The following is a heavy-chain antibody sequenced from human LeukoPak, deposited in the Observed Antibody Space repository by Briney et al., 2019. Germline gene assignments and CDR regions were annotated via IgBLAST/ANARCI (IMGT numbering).Heavy chain of an antibody. CDR2: IYSGGST. J-gene: IGHJ4*02. CDR3: ARVYVEMATSWEPIRTPFDY. CDR1: GFTVSSNY. Sequence: GGSLRLSCAASGFTVSSNYMSWVRQAPGKGLEWVSVIYSGGSTYYADSVKGRFTISRDNSKNTLYLQMNSLRAEDTAVYYCARVYVEMATSWEPIRTPFDYWGQGTLVTVSS. D-gene: IGHD5-24*01. V-gene: IGHV3-53*01.